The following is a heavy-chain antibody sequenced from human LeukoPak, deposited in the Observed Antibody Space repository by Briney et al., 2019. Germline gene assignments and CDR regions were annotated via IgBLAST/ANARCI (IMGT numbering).Heavy chain of an antibody. D-gene: IGHD4-17*01. CDR2: ISWNSGNI. CDR3: AKDLKYAVTIGSAFDS. CDR1: GFTFDDYG. Sequence: PGRSLRLSCAASGFTFDDYGMNWVRQVPGKGLEWGSGISWNSGNIGYADSAKGRFTISRDNAKNSLYLQMNSLRAEDTALYYCAKDLKYAVTIGSAFDSWGQGTMVTVSS. J-gene: IGHJ3*02. V-gene: IGHV3-9*01.